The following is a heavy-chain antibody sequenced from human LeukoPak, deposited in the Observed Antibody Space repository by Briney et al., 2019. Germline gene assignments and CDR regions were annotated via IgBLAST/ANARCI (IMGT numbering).Heavy chain of an antibody. J-gene: IGHJ4*02. D-gene: IGHD6-6*01. Sequence: GGSLRLSCAASGFTFSSYWMSWVRQAPGKGLEWVANIKQDGSEKYYVDSVKGRFTISRDNAKNSLYLQMNSLRAEDTAVYYCARDSFEYSSSPYFDYWGQGALVTVSS. CDR2: IKQDGSEK. CDR1: GFTFSSYW. CDR3: ARDSFEYSSSPYFDY. V-gene: IGHV3-7*01.